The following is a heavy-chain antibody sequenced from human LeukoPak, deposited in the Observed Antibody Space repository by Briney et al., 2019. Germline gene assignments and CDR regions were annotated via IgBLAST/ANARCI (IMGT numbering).Heavy chain of an antibody. CDR2: ISAYNGNT. Sequence: ASVKVSCKASGYTFTSYGISWVRQAPGQGLEWMGWISAYNGNTNYAQKLQGRVTITADKSTSTAYMELSSLRSEDTAVYYCARDPAGDTAMVTSLWFDYYYGMDVWGQGTTVTVSS. CDR1: GYTFTSYG. CDR3: ARDPAGDTAMVTSLWFDYYYGMDV. J-gene: IGHJ6*02. D-gene: IGHD5-18*01. V-gene: IGHV1-18*01.